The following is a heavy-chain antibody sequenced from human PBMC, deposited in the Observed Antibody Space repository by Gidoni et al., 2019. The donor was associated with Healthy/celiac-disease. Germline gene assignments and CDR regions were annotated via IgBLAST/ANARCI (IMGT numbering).Heavy chain of an antibody. CDR3: ARIDDYSNYWDYYYYMDV. J-gene: IGHJ6*03. D-gene: IGHD4-4*01. V-gene: IGHV1-69*06. CDR1: GGTFSSYA. CDR2: IIPIFGTA. Sequence: QVQLVQSGAEVKKPGSSVKVSCKASGGTFSSYAISWVRQDPGQGLEWMGGIIPIFGTANYAQKFQGRVTITADKSTSTAYMELSSLRSEDTAVYYCARIDDYSNYWDYYYYMDVWGKGTTVTVSS.